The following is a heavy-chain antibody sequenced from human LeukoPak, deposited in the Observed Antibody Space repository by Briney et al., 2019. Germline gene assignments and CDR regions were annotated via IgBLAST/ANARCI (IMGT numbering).Heavy chain of an antibody. J-gene: IGHJ4*02. Sequence: GGSLRLSCAASGFTFSSYSMNWVRQAPGKGLEWVSYISTSGSTIYYADSVKGRFTISRDNAKTSLYLQMNSLRAEDTAVYYCVRRGNVAAAHFDYWGQGTLVTVSS. D-gene: IGHD6-13*01. CDR1: GFTFSSYS. V-gene: IGHV3-48*04. CDR3: VRRGNVAAAHFDY. CDR2: ISTSGSTI.